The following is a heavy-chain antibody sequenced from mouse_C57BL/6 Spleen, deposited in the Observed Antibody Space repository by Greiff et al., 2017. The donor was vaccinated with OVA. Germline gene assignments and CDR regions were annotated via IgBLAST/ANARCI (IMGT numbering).Heavy chain of an antibody. Sequence: SGAELVKPGASVKISCKASGYAFSSYWMNWVKQRPGKGLEWIGQIYPGDGDTNYNGKFKGKATLTADKSSSTAYMQLSSLTSEDSAVYFCARSNDGYYGWFAYWGQGTLVTVSA. D-gene: IGHD2-3*01. V-gene: IGHV1-80*01. CDR3: ARSNDGYYGWFAY. J-gene: IGHJ3*01. CDR2: IYPGDGDT. CDR1: GYAFSSYW.